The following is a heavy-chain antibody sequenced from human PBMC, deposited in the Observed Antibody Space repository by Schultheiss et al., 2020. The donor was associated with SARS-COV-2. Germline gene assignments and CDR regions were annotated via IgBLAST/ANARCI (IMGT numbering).Heavy chain of an antibody. CDR1: GFTFNT. CDR3: ARVRGGSGTYYSDGVGDY. CDR2: ISNSGSTI. Sequence: GGSLRLSCAASGFTFNTVRQAPGKGLEWVSYISNSGSTIKYADSVKGRFTISRDNPKNSLYLQMNSLRAEDTAVYYCARVRGGSGTYYSDGVGDYWGQGTLVTVSS. J-gene: IGHJ4*02. V-gene: IGHV3-48*04. D-gene: IGHD3-10*01.